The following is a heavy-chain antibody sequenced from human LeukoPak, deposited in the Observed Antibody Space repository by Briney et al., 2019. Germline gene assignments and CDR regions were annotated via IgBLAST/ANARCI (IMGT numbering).Heavy chain of an antibody. J-gene: IGHJ6*03. Sequence: SVKVSCKASGGTFSSYAISWVRQAPGRGLEWMGGIIPIFGTANYAQKFQGRVTITADKSTSTAYMELSSLRSEDTAVYYCASTRQTTVVMGYYYYYYMDVWGKGTTVTVSS. CDR2: IIPIFGTA. CDR1: GGTFSSYA. D-gene: IGHD4-23*01. CDR3: ASTRQTTVVMGYYYYYYMDV. V-gene: IGHV1-69*06.